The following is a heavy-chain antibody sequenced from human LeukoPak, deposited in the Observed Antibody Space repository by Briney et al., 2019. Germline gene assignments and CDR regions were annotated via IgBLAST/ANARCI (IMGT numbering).Heavy chain of an antibody. CDR3: ARDRGSSWVDYYYMDV. CDR2: MSYDGSSK. J-gene: IGHJ6*03. V-gene: IGHV3-30-3*01. Sequence: GGSLRLSCAASGFTFSSYAMHWVRQAPGKGLEWVAVMSYDGSSKNYADSVKGRFTISRDNSKNTLYLLMNSLRAEDTAVYYCARDRGSSWVDYYYMDVWGKGTPVTVSS. D-gene: IGHD6-13*01. CDR1: GFTFSSYA.